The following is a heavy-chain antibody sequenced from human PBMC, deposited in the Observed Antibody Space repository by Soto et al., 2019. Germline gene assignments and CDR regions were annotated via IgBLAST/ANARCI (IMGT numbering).Heavy chain of an antibody. J-gene: IGHJ6*02. D-gene: IGHD6-13*01. Sequence: ASVKVSCKVSGYTLTELSMHWLRQAPGKGVEWMGGFDPEDGETIYAQKFQGRVTMTEDKSTDTAYMELSSLRSEDTAVYYCATAVTSSWPDYYYYYGMDVWGQGSTVTVTS. V-gene: IGHV1-24*01. CDR2: FDPEDGET. CDR3: ATAVTSSWPDYYYYYGMDV. CDR1: GYTLTELS.